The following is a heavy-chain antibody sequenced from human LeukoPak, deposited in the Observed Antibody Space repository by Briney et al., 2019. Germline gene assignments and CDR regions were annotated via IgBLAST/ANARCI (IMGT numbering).Heavy chain of an antibody. J-gene: IGHJ6*03. V-gene: IGHV3-21*01. CDR2: ISSSSSYI. Sequence: GGSLRLSCAASGFTFSSYGMSWVRQAPGKGLEWVSSISSSSSYIYYADSVKGRFTISRDNAKNSLYLQMNSLRAEDTAVYYCARDYGDYVRDYCYYYMDVWGKGTTVTVSS. CDR3: ARDYGDYVRDYCYYYMDV. CDR1: GFTFSSYG. D-gene: IGHD4-17*01.